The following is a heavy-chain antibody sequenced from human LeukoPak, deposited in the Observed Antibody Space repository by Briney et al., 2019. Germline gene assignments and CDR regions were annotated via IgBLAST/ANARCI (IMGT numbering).Heavy chain of an antibody. J-gene: IGHJ4*02. CDR2: IYYSGST. V-gene: IGHV4-59*01. D-gene: IGHD3-22*01. CDR3: ARERGYDSSGYYFDY. Sequence: SETLSLTCTVSGGSISSYYWSWIRQPPGKGLEWLGYIYYSGSTNYNPSLKSRVTISVDTSKNQFSLKLSSVTAADTAVYYCARERGYDSSGYYFDYWGQGTLVTVSS. CDR1: GGSISSYY.